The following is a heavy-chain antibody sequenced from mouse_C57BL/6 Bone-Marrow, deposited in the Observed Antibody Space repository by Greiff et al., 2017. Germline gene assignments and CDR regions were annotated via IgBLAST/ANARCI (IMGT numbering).Heavy chain of an antibody. CDR1: GFNIKDDY. CDR2: IDPENGDT. V-gene: IGHV14-4*01. CDR3: TFITTVPGDY. Sequence: VQLQQSGAELVRPGASVKLSCTASGFNIKDDYMHWVKQRPEQGLEWIGWIDPENGDTEYASKFQGQATITADTSSNTAYLQLSSLTSEDTAVYYCTFITTVPGDYWGQGTTLTVSS. J-gene: IGHJ2*01. D-gene: IGHD1-1*01.